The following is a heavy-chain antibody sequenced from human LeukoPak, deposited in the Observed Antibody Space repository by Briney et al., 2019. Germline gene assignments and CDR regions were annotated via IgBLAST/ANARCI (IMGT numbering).Heavy chain of an antibody. CDR3: AKDPGASVSGFHMDV. D-gene: IGHD2-8*02. J-gene: IGHJ6*03. Sequence: PGGSLSLSRAASGFSFRKYGMHGVRQATAKGLEWVSFIWSDGNNRFYADSVKGRFTISRDNSKNMLFLQMDTLSAEDTALYYCAKDPGASVSGFHMDVWGKGTTVIVSS. CDR1: GFSFRKYG. CDR2: IWSDGNNR. V-gene: IGHV3-30*02.